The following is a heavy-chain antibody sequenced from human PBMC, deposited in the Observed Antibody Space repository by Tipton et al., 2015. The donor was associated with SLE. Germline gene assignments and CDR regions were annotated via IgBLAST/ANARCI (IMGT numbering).Heavy chain of an antibody. CDR1: GFTFSSYE. CDR3: ARDCGGDCYPF. CDR2: ISSSGSTI. V-gene: IGHV3-48*03. Sequence: GSLRLSCAASGFTFSSYEMNWVRQAPGKGLEWVSYISSSGSTIYYADSVKGRFTISRDNAKNSLYLQMNSLRAEDTAVYYCARDCGGDCYPFWGQGTLVTVSS. J-gene: IGHJ4*02. D-gene: IGHD2-21*01.